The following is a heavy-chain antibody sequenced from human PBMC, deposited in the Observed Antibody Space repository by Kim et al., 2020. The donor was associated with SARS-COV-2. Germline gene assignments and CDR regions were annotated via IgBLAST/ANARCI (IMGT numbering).Heavy chain of an antibody. J-gene: IGHJ3*02. CDR3: IRVHGTPLAFGDAID. D-gene: IGHD1-1*01. V-gene: IGHV3-73*01. Sequence: GGSLRLSCGASGFTFSDSSMHWVRRASGKGLEWVGSIRRNVNGYANVYSASVRGRFTIARDDSRHTVHLQMISLKTEDTAVYYCIRVHGTPLAFGDAID. CDR1: GFTFSDSS. CDR2: IRRNVNGYAN.